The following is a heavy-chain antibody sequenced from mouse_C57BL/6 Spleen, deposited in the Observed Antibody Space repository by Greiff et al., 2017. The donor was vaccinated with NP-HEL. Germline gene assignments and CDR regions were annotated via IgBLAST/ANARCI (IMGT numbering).Heavy chain of an antibody. CDR1: GYTFTSYW. D-gene: IGHD1-1*01. J-gene: IGHJ2*01. CDR3: AREEGTTVVAEYYFDY. V-gene: IGHV1-52*01. Sequence: VQLQQPGAELVRPGSSVKLSCKASGYTFTSYWMHWVKQRPIQGLEWIGNIDPSDSETHYNQKFKDKATLTVDKSSSTAYMQLSSLTSEDSAVYYCAREEGTTVVAEYYFDYWGQGTTLTVSS. CDR2: IDPSDSET.